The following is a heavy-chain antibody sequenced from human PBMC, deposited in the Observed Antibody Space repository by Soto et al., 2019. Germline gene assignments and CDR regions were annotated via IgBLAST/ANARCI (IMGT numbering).Heavy chain of an antibody. D-gene: IGHD6-13*01. J-gene: IGHJ2*01. CDR3: ARLIAADWYFDL. CDR2: IIPILGIA. V-gene: IGHV1-69*02. Sequence: QVQLVQSGAEVKKPGSSVKVSCKASGGTFSSYTISWVRQAPGQGLEWMGRIIPILGIANYAQKFQGRVTITAYKSTSTAYMELSSLRAEDTAVYYCARLIAADWYFDLWGRGTLVTVSS. CDR1: GGTFSSYT.